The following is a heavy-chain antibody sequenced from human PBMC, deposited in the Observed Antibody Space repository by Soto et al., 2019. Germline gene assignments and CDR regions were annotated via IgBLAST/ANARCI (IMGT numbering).Heavy chain of an antibody. J-gene: IGHJ4*02. V-gene: IGHV4-34*01. CDR1: GGSFSGYY. Sequence: QVQLQQWGAGLLKPSETLSLTCAVYGGSFSGYYWSWIRQPPGKGLEWIGEINHSGSTNYNPSLKSRFTISVDTSKNQFSLKLSSVTAADTAVYYCASAFLNCSGGSCYSYFDYWGQGTLVTVSS. CDR3: ASAFLNCSGGSCYSYFDY. CDR2: INHSGST. D-gene: IGHD2-15*01.